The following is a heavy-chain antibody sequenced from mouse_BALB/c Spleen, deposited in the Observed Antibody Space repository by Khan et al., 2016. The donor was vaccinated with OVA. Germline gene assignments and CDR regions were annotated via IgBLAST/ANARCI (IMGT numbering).Heavy chain of an antibody. CDR3: ARSGMTTGYAMDC. Sequence: EVELVESGGGLVQPGGSRKLSCAASGFTFSSFGMDWVRQAPEKGLAWVAYISSGSSTIYYADTVKGRFTISRDNPKNTLFLQLPSLRSEDTDMYYCARSGMTTGYAMDCWGQGTSVTVSS. CDR1: GFTFSSFG. CDR2: ISSGSSTI. V-gene: IGHV5-17*02. D-gene: IGHD2-4*01. J-gene: IGHJ4*01.